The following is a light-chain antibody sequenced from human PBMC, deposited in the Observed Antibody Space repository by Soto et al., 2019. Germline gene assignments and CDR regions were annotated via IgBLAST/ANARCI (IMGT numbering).Light chain of an antibody. CDR1: QSVRTN. V-gene: IGKV3D-15*01. CDR3: QQYAYWPET. CDR2: YSS. Sequence: EVMMTQFPDTVSVTPGETVTLSCGASQSVRTNLAWYQQRPGQAPRLLIHYSSTRASDIPARFSGSGSGTNFTLAISSLQSEDFAVYYCQQYAYWPETFGQGTKVDIX. J-gene: IGKJ1*01.